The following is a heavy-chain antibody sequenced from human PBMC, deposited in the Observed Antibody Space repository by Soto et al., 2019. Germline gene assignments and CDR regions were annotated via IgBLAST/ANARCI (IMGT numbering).Heavy chain of an antibody. CDR3: ARDKSTMGGYNQFDS. Sequence: SETLSLSCSVSVYSIRRSKWWSCVRQSPGRGLEWIGDIYHSGATNYNPSLKSRLTMSVDKSKNEFSMKLVSVTAADTAIYFCARDKSTMGGYNQFDSWGPGTLVTVSS. CDR1: VYSIRRSKW. J-gene: IGHJ5*01. D-gene: IGHD1-26*01. CDR2: IYHSGAT. V-gene: IGHV4-4*02.